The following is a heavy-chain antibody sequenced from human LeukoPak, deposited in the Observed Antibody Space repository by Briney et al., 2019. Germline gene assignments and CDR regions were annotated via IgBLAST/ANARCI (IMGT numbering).Heavy chain of an antibody. Sequence: GGSLRLSCAASGFTFSSYAMSWVRQAPGMGLQWVSAIGGSDGNTYYADSVKGRFTISRDNSKNTLYLQMNSLRAEDTAVYYCARGRQLATAGWFDPWGQGTLVTVSS. V-gene: IGHV3-23*01. J-gene: IGHJ5*02. CDR2: IGGSDGNT. D-gene: IGHD6-6*01. CDR3: ARGRQLATAGWFDP. CDR1: GFTFSSYA.